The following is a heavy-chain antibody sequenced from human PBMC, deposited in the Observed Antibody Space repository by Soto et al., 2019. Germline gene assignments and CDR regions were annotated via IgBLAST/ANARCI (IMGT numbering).Heavy chain of an antibody. V-gene: IGHV1-69*02. D-gene: IGHD3-16*02. CDR1: GGTFSSYT. CDR3: ASPGGYVWGSYRYDY. CDR2: IIPILGIA. Sequence: QVQLVQSGAEVKKPGSSVKVSCKASGGTFSSYTISWVRQAPGQGHEWMGRIIPILGIANYAQKFQGSVTITADKSTSTAYRELSSLRSEDTAVYYCASPGGYVWGSYRYDYWGQGTLVTVSS. J-gene: IGHJ4*02.